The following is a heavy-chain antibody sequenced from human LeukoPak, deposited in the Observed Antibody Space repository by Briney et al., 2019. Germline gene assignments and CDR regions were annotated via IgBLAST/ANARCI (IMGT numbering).Heavy chain of an antibody. V-gene: IGHV3-23*01. Sequence: PSETLSLTGTVSGGSISSYYWSWVRQAPGKGLEWVSAISGSGGSTYYADSVKGRFTISRDSSKNTLYLQMNSLRAEDTAVYYCARDRYPTKWGQGTLVTVSS. CDR2: ISGSGGST. CDR1: GGSISSYY. J-gene: IGHJ4*02. D-gene: IGHD1-1*01. CDR3: ARDRYPTK.